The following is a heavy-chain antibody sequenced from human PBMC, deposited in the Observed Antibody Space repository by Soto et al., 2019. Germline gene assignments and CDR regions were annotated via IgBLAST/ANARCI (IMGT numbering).Heavy chain of an antibody. CDR2: IKHDGSEK. CDR1: GFTFRNYW. J-gene: IGHJ6*03. V-gene: IGHV3-7*01. CDR3: AREGAVTEGDYYYYLDV. Sequence: EVHLVESGGGLVQPGGSLRLSCAASGFTFRNYWMSWVRQAPGKGLEWVANIKHDGSEKYYVDSVKGRFTISRDNAKNSLSLQMNSLRAEDTAVYFCAREGAVTEGDYYYYLDVWGKGTTVTVSS. D-gene: IGHD2-21*02.